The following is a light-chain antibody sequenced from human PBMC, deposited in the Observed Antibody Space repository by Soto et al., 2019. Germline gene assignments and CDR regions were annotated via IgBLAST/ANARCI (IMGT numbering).Light chain of an antibody. CDR3: QQYISYPRT. V-gene: IGKV1-16*02. Sequence: DIQMTQSPSSLSASVGDRVIITCRASQGISNYLAWFQQKPGKAPKSLIYAASNLQSGVPSKFSGSGSGTDFTLTISSLQPEDFGTYYCQQYISYPRTFGQGTKVEIK. J-gene: IGKJ1*01. CDR1: QGISNY. CDR2: AAS.